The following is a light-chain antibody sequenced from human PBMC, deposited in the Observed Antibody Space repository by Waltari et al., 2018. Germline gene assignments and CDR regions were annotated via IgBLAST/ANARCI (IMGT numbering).Light chain of an antibody. CDR3: GTWDTSLSAGV. CDR1: SSHIGRNY. CDR2: DND. V-gene: IGLV1-51*01. Sequence: QSVLTQPPSVSAAPAQKVTISCPVSSSHIGRNYVSWYQQLPGTAPKLLIYDNDKRPSGIPDRFSGSKSGASATLGITGLQTGDEADYYCGTWDTSLSAGVFGGGTKVTVL. J-gene: IGLJ3*02.